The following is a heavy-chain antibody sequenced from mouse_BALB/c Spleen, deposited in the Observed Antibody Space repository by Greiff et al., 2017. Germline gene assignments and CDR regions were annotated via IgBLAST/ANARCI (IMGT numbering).Heavy chain of an antibody. CDR1: GDSITSGY. D-gene: IGHD2-1*01. CDR3: ARSGGNFAWFAY. CDR2: ISYSGST. Sequence: EVKLMESGPSLVKPSQTLSLTCSVTGDSITSGYWNWIRKFPGNKLEYMGYISYSGSTYYNPSLKSRFSITRDTSKNQYYLQLNSVTTEDTATYYCARSGGNFAWFAYWGQGTLVTVSA. J-gene: IGHJ3*01. V-gene: IGHV3-8*02.